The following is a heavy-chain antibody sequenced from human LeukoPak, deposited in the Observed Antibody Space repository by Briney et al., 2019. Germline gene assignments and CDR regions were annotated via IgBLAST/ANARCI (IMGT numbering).Heavy chain of an antibody. D-gene: IGHD5-12*01. CDR1: GFTFSSYG. CDR3: ADSGYDARRGFDP. J-gene: IGHJ5*02. CDR2: ISYDGSNK. Sequence: PEGSLRLSCAASGFTFSSYGMHWVRQAPGKGLEWVAVISYDGSNKYYADSVKSRFTISRDNSKNTLYLQMNSLRAEDTAVYYCADSGYDARRGFDPWGQGTLVTVSS. V-gene: IGHV3-30*03.